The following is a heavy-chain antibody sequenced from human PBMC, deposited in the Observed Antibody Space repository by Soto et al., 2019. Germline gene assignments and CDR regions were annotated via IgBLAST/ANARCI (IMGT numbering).Heavy chain of an antibody. CDR2: ISSSSSYI. CDR3: ARVGTIFGVVIHAFDI. Sequence: PGGSLRLSCAASGFPFSSYSMNWVRQAPGKGLEWVSSISSSSSYIYYADSVKGRFTISRDNAKNSLYLQMNSLRAEDTAVYYCARVGTIFGVVIHAFDIWGQGTMVTVSS. J-gene: IGHJ3*02. V-gene: IGHV3-21*01. CDR1: GFPFSSYS. D-gene: IGHD3-3*01.